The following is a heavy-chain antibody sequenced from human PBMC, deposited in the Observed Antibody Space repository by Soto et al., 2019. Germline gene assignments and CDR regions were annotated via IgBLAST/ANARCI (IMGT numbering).Heavy chain of an antibody. V-gene: IGHV4-31*03. CDR3: ARDLVGQYYYYGMDV. D-gene: IGHD2-21*01. CDR1: GGSISSGGYY. J-gene: IGHJ6*02. Sequence: SETLSLSCTVSGGSISSGGYYWSWIRQHPGKGLEWIGYIYYSGSTYYNPSLKSRVTISVDTSKNQFSLKLSSVTAADTAVYYCARDLVGQYYYYGMDVWGQGTTVTVSS. CDR2: IYYSGST.